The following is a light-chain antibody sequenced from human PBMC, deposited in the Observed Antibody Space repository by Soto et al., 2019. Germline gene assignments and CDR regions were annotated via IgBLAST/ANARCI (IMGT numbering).Light chain of an antibody. V-gene: IGKV3-11*01. CDR3: QHRRDSPPG. Sequence: EIVLKQSPATLSLSPGETATLSCRASPGVDRYLAWYQQKVGQSPRLIMYDTSNRATGVPPRFSGSGYGTDFTLTITSLQPEDYALYFCQHRRDSPPGFGPGTRVEIK. CDR2: DTS. CDR1: PGVDRY. J-gene: IGKJ3*01.